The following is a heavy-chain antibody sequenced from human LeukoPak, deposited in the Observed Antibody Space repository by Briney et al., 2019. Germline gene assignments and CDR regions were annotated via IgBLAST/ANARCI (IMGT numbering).Heavy chain of an antibody. Sequence: PSQTLSLTCTVSGDSISSADYYWTWIRQPPGKGLELVGFIYYSGSTKYNPSLKSRVTISAATSKMQFSLRLSYATAADTAVYYCAERHGDLIDYYYGMDVWGQGTTVTVSS. CDR2: IYYSGST. CDR3: AERHGDLIDYYYGMDV. J-gene: IGHJ6*02. CDR1: GDSISSADYY. D-gene: IGHD4-17*01. V-gene: IGHV4-30-4*08.